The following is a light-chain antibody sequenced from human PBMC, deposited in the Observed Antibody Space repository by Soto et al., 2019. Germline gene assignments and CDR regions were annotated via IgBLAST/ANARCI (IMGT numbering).Light chain of an antibody. CDR2: AVS. CDR1: SSDVGGYNY. Sequence: QSALTQPASVSGSPGQSITISCTGTSSDVGGYNYVSWYQHHPGKAPKLMIYAVSNRPSGVSNRFSGSKSGNTASLTISGLQAEDEADYYCSSKTTSNTVIFGGGTQLTVL. V-gene: IGLV2-14*01. CDR3: SSKTTSNTVI. J-gene: IGLJ2*01.